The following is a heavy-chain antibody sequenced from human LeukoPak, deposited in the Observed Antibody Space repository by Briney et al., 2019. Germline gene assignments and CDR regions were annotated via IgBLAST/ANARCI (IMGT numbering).Heavy chain of an antibody. CDR3: ASRSRYNWNYNYYYGMDV. CDR2: IIPIFGTA. V-gene: IGHV1-69*13. D-gene: IGHD1-20*01. Sequence: GASVKVSCKASGGTFSSYAISWVRQAPGQGLEWMGGIIPIFGTANYAQKFQGRVTITADESTSTAYMELSSLRSEDTAVYYCASRSRYNWNYNYYYGMDVWGQGTTVTVSS. CDR1: GGTFSSYA. J-gene: IGHJ6*02.